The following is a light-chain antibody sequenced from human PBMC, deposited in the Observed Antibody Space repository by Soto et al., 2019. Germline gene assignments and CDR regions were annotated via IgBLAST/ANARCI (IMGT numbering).Light chain of an antibody. CDR3: QQSYSTPFT. CDR2: AAS. CDR1: QSISSY. V-gene: IGKV1-39*01. Sequence: DIQMTQSPSSLSASVGDRVTINCRASQSISSYLNWYRQKPGKAPKLLIYAASSLQSGVPSRFSGSGSGTDFTLTISSLQPEDFATYYCQQSYSTPFTFGPGTKVDFK. J-gene: IGKJ3*01.